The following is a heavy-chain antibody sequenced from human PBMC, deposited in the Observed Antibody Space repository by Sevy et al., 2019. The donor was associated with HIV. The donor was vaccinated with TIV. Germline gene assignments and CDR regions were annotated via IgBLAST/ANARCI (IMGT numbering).Heavy chain of an antibody. CDR1: GFTFSSYS. CDR3: ARDNTWGLYSSGWYGGVGY. J-gene: IGHJ4*02. Sequence: GGSLRLSCAASGFTFSSYSMNWVRQAPGKGLEWVSSISSSSSYKYHADSVKGRFTISRDNVKNSLNLQMNSLRVEDTAVYYCARDNTWGLYSSGWYGGVGYWGQGTLVTVSS. D-gene: IGHD6-19*01. V-gene: IGHV3-21*01. CDR2: ISSSSSYK.